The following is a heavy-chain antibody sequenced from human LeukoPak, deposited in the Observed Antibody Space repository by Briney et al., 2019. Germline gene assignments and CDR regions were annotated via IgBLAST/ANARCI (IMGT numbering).Heavy chain of an antibody. D-gene: IGHD2-2*01. CDR2: IWYDASDR. Sequence: GGSLRLSCAASGFTLSSFGMHWVRQAPGKGLEWVAVIWYDASDRYYADSVKGRFTISRDNSKNTLFLQMNSLRAEDTALYYCARDRCSSTSCFIDYWGQGSLVTVSS. CDR1: GFTLSSFG. V-gene: IGHV3-33*01. CDR3: ARDRCSSTSCFIDY. J-gene: IGHJ4*02.